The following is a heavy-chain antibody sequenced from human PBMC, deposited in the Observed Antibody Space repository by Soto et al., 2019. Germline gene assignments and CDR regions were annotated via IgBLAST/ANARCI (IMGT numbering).Heavy chain of an antibody. Sequence: EVQLLESGGGLVQPGGSLRLSCAASGFTFSSYAMSWVRQAPGKGLEWVSAISGSGGSTYYADSVKGRFTISRDNSENTLYLQMNSLRAEDTAVYYCANGHYYDSSGYYEANAFDIWGQGTMVTVSS. CDR2: ISGSGGST. V-gene: IGHV3-23*01. J-gene: IGHJ3*02. CDR1: GFTFSSYA. D-gene: IGHD3-22*01. CDR3: ANGHYYDSSGYYEANAFDI.